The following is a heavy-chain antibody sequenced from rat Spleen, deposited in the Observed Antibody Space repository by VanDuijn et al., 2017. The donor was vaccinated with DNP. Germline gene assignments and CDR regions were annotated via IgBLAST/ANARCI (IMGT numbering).Heavy chain of an antibody. D-gene: IGHD2-2*01. V-gene: IGHV4-2*01. J-gene: IGHJ4*01. CDR3: AREDKGVDA. CDR1: GINFKDYW. Sequence: EVKLVESGGGLVQPGRSLKLSCAASGINFKDYWMGWVRQAPGKGLEWIGEINKDSSIIKYSPSLKDKFTISRDNAQNTLYLQMSKLGSEDTAIYYCAREDKGVDAWGQGVSVTVSS. CDR2: INKDSSII.